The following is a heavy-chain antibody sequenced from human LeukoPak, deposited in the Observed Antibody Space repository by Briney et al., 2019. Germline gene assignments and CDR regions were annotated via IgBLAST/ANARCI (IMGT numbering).Heavy chain of an antibody. CDR3: ARPAVAGTNYYYYGMDV. CDR1: GYTFTSYA. V-gene: IGHV7-4-1*02. CDR2: INTNTGNP. Sequence: ASVKVSCKASGYTFTSYAMNWVRQAPGQGLEWMGWINTNTGNPTYAQGFTGRFVFSLDTSVSTAYLQISSPKAEDTAVYYCARPAVAGTNYYYYGMDVWGQGTTVTVSS. J-gene: IGHJ6*02. D-gene: IGHD6-19*01.